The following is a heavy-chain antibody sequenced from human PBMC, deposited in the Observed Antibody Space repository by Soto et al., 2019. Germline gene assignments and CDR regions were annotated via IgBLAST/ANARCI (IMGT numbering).Heavy chain of an antibody. CDR1: GFTFSSYG. Sequence: GGSLRLSCAASGFTFSSYGMHWVRQAPGKGLERVAVIWYDGSNKYYADSVKGRFTISRDNSKNTLYLQMNSLRAEDTAVYYCARDVGSSWYSLGFDPWGQGTLVTVSS. CDR2: IWYDGSNK. D-gene: IGHD6-13*01. CDR3: ARDVGSSWYSLGFDP. J-gene: IGHJ5*02. V-gene: IGHV3-33*01.